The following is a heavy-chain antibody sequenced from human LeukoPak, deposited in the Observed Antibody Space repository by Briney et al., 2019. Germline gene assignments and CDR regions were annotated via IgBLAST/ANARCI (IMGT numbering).Heavy chain of an antibody. V-gene: IGHV1-8*01. CDR2: MNPNSGNT. D-gene: IGHD6-13*01. CDR1: GYTFTSYD. J-gene: IGHJ5*02. Sequence: ASVKVSCKASGYTFTSYDINWVRQATGQGLEWMGWMNPNSGNTGYAQKFQGRVTMTRNTSISTAYMELSSLGSEDTAVYYCARLLAAAGNWFDPWGQGTLVTVSS. CDR3: ARLLAAAGNWFDP.